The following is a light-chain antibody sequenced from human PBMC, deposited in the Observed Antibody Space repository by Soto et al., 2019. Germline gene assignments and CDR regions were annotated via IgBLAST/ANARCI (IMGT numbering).Light chain of an antibody. CDR1: QTVANNY. CDR2: GAS. CDR3: QQYDSSYT. J-gene: IGKJ2*01. Sequence: EIVLAQSPATGSLSPGESATLSCRASQTVANNYLAWYQQRPGQAPRLVIFGASSRATGIQDRLRGSGSGNDFTHSISRVEPGDFAVYYCQQYDSSYTFGHGTKLEIK. V-gene: IGKV3-20*01.